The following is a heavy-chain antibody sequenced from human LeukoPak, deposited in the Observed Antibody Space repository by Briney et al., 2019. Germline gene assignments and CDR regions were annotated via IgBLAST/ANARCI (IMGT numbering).Heavy chain of an antibody. CDR2: ISSSGTYT. J-gene: IGHJ3*02. CDR3: ARDHWSNAFDI. V-gene: IGHV3-11*06. CDR1: GFSFSDYY. Sequence: GGSLRLSCAASGFSFSDYYMTWIGQAPGKGLEWVSYISSSGTYTNYADSVKGRFTISRDNAKNSLYLQMNSLRDGDTAVYYCARDHWSNAFDIWGQGTMVTVSS.